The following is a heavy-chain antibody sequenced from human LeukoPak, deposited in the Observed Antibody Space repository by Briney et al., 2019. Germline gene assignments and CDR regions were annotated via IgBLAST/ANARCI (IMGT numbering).Heavy chain of an antibody. V-gene: IGHV4-59*08. J-gene: IGHJ4*02. D-gene: IGHD3-22*01. CDR3: AGGHYYDSSGYPLDY. CDR1: GGSISTYY. Sequence: PSETLSLTCTVSGGSISTYYWSWIRQPPGKGLEWIGYIYYRGSANYNPSLKSRVTIPVDTSKNQFSLKLSSVTAADTAVYYCAGGHYYDSSGYPLDYWGQGTLVTVSS. CDR2: IYYRGSA.